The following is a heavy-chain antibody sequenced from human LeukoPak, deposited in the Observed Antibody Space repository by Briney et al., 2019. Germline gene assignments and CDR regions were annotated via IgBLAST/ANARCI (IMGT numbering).Heavy chain of an antibody. V-gene: IGHV4-39*07. J-gene: IGHJ2*01. CDR2: IYYSGST. D-gene: IGHD3-10*01. Sequence: SETLSLTCTVSGGSISSSSYYWGWIRQPPGKGLEWIGSIYYSGSTYYNPSLKSRVTISVDTSKNQFSLKLSSVTAADTAVYYCARESLRHPMVSQGLFDLWGRGTLVTVSS. CDR3: ARESLRHPMVSQGLFDL. CDR1: GGSISSSSYY.